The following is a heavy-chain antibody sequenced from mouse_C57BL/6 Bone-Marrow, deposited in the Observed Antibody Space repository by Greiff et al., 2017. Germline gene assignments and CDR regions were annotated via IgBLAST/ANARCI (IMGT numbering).Heavy chain of an antibody. CDR3: TSHYYGLDY. J-gene: IGHJ2*01. V-gene: IGHV14-4*01. D-gene: IGHD1-1*01. CDR2: IDPENGDT. CDR1: GFNIQDDY. Sequence: EVKLMESGAELVRPGASVKLSCTASGFNIQDDYMHWVKQRPEQGLEWIGWIDPENGDTEYASKFQGKATITADTSSNTAYLQLSSLTSEDTAVYYCTSHYYGLDYWGQGTTLTVSS.